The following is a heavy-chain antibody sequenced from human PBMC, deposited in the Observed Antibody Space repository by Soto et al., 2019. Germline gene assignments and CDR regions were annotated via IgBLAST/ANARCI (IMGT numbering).Heavy chain of an antibody. J-gene: IGHJ4*02. CDR3: ARASAYRNSDFDY. CDR2: IYYSGNT. V-gene: IGHV4-30-4*01. Sequence: ASETLSLTCSVSGGSLTMGYFYWNWIRQPPRKGLEWIGNIYYSGNTRYNPSLTSRLTISVATSKNQFSLELRSVTAADTAVYYCARASAYRNSDFDYWGQGTLVTVSS. D-gene: IGHD1-26*01. CDR1: GGSLTMGYFY.